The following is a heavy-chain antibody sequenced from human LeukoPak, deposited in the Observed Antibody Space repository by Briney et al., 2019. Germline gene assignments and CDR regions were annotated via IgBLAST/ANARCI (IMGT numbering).Heavy chain of an antibody. Sequence: SQTLSLTCTVSDGSISSGDYYWSWIRQPPGKGLEWIGYIYYSGSTYYNPSLKSRVTISVDTSKNQFSLKLSSVTAADTAVYYCATSPPGDAFDIWGQGTMVTVSS. CDR1: DGSISSGDYY. J-gene: IGHJ3*02. V-gene: IGHV4-30-4*01. CDR3: ATSPPGDAFDI. CDR2: IYYSGST.